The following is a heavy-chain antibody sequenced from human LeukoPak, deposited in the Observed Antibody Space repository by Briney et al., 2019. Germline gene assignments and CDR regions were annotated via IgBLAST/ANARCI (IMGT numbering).Heavy chain of an antibody. J-gene: IGHJ4*02. CDR2: VDPEDGET. D-gene: IGHD3-22*01. CDR3: ARAHVPSYHFDSSGSYFDY. V-gene: IGHV1-69-2*01. Sequence: ASVKVSCKVSGYTFTDYYMHWVPQAPGKGLEWMGLVDPEDGETIYAEKFQGRVTIAADTSTDTVYMELSSLRSEDTAVYYCARAHVPSYHFDSSGSYFDYWGQGTLVTVSS. CDR1: GYTFTDYY.